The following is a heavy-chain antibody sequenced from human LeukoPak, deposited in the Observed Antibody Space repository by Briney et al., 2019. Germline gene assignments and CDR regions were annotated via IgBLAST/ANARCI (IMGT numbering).Heavy chain of an antibody. CDR1: GFTFSSYA. D-gene: IGHD3-10*01. CDR2: ISGSGGNT. CDR3: AKGTMGRGFGY. J-gene: IGHJ4*02. Sequence: GGSLRLPCAASGFTFSSYAMNWVRQAPGKGLEWVSAISGSGGNTYYADSVKGRFTISGDNSKNTLYLQMNSLRAEDTAVYYCAKGTMGRGFGYWGQGTLVTVSS. V-gene: IGHV3-23*01.